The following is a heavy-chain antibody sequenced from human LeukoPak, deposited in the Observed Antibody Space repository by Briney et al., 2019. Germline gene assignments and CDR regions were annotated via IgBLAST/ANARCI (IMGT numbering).Heavy chain of an antibody. Sequence: ASEKVSCKASGGTFSSYAISWVRQAPGQGLEWMGGIIPIFGTANYAQKFQGRVTITADESTSTAYMELSSLRSEDTAVYYCVGEIWGYSGSYYGNFDYWGQGTLVTVSS. J-gene: IGHJ4*02. D-gene: IGHD1-26*01. CDR1: GGTFSSYA. CDR2: IIPIFGTA. V-gene: IGHV1-69*13. CDR3: VGEIWGYSGSYYGNFDY.